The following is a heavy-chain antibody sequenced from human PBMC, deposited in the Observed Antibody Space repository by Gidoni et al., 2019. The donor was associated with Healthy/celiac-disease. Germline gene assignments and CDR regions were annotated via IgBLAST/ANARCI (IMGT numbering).Heavy chain of an antibody. CDR3: TTHQY. Sequence: EVQLVESGGGLVKPGGSLRLSCAASGFTLSNAWMSWVSQAPGKGLEWVVRIKSKTDGGTTDYAAPVKGRFTISRDDSKNTLYLQMNSLKTEDTAVYYCTTHQYWGQGTMVTVSS. CDR1: GFTLSNAW. D-gene: IGHD2-2*01. CDR2: IKSKTDGGTT. J-gene: IGHJ3*01. V-gene: IGHV3-15*01.